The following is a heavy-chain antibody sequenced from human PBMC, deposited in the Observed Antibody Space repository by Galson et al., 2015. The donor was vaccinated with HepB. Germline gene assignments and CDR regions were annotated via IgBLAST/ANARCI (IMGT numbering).Heavy chain of an antibody. CDR1: GFSLTTNGVG. Sequence: PALVKPTQTLTLTCTFSGFSLTTNGVGVGWIRQPPGKALEWLALIYWDDVKRYSPSLESRLTITKDTSKNQVVLTMTNMDPVDTATYYCAHRRRYTSGSLFDYWGQGTLISVSS. J-gene: IGHJ4*02. V-gene: IGHV2-5*02. CDR2: IYWDDVK. D-gene: IGHD6-25*01. CDR3: AHRRRYTSGSLFDY.